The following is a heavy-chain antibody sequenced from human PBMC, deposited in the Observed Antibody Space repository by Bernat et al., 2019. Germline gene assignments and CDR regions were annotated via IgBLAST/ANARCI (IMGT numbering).Heavy chain of an antibody. D-gene: IGHD2-8*01. J-gene: IGHJ4*02. Sequence: EVQLVESGGGFVQPGGSLRLSCAASGFTFSNYVMSWVRQAPGKGLEWVSVISGSGSGGCTYYADSVKGRFNISRDKSKNTLYLQMNSLRAEDTAVYYCTRGWAETYYSARGPAYYFDYWGQGTLVTVSS. CDR1: GFTFSNYV. CDR2: ISGSGSGGCT. CDR3: TRGWAETYYSARGPAYYFDY. V-gene: IGHV3-23*04.